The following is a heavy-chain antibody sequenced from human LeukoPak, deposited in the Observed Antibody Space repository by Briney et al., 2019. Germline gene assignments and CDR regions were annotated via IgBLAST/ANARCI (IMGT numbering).Heavy chain of an antibody. CDR3: AREYSYYYYFSMDV. CDR1: GYTFTGYY. Sequence: ASVKLSCNASGYTFTGYYMHWVRLAHGQGLEWMGWINPNSGRTNYAQKFQGRVTMTRDTSISTAYMELSRLRSDDTAVYYFAREYSYYYYFSMDVWGQRTTVTVSS. V-gene: IGHV1-2*02. D-gene: IGHD5-18*01. CDR2: INPNSGRT. J-gene: IGHJ6*02.